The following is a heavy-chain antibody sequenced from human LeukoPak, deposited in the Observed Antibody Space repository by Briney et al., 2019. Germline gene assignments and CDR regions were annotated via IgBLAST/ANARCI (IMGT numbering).Heavy chain of an antibody. CDR3: ARDGYSTNH. CDR1: GFTFSSYG. CDR2: ISYDGSNK. J-gene: IGHJ5*02. V-gene: IGHV3-30*03. D-gene: IGHD6-13*01. Sequence: PGGSLRLSCAASGFTFSSYGMHWVRQAPGKGLEWVAVISYDGSNKYYADSVKGRFTISRDNSKNTLYLQMNSLRAEDTAVYYCARDGYSTNHWGQGTLVTVSS.